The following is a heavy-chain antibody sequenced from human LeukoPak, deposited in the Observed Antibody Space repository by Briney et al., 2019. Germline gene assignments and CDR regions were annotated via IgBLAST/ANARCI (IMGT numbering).Heavy chain of an antibody. J-gene: IGHJ4*02. CDR3: ARVEDYDILTGFDY. Sequence: PGGSLRFSCAASGFTFSTYWMSWVRQAPGKGLEWVANIKQDGREKYYVDSVKGRFTISRDNAKNSLYLQMNSLRAEDTAVYYCARVEDYDILTGFDYWGQGTLVTVSS. V-gene: IGHV3-7*01. CDR2: IKQDGREK. D-gene: IGHD3-9*01. CDR1: GFTFSTYW.